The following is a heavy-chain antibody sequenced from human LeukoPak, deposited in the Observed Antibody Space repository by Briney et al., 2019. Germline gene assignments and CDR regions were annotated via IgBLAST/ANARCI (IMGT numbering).Heavy chain of an antibody. CDR3: ARDRSIAVAGDYYYGMDV. CDR2: IIPIFGTA. D-gene: IGHD6-19*01. Sequence: GASVKVSCKASGGTFSSYAISWVRQAPGQGLDWMGVIIPIFGTANYAQKFQGRVTITADESTSTAYMELTSLRSGDTAVYYCARDRSIAVAGDYYYGMDVWGQGTTVTVSS. J-gene: IGHJ6*02. CDR1: GGTFSSYA. V-gene: IGHV1-69*13.